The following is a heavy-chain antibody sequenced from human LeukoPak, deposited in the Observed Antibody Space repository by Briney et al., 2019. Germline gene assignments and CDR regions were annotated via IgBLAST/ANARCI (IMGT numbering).Heavy chain of an antibody. Sequence: PGGSLRLSCAASGFTFSSYSMNWVRQAPGKGLEWVSSISSSSSYIYYADSVKGRFTISRDNAKNSLYLQMNGLRAEDTAVYYCARLHYDVLTGPFDYWGQGTLVTVSS. CDR1: GFTFSSYS. CDR3: ARLHYDVLTGPFDY. CDR2: ISSSSSYI. V-gene: IGHV3-21*01. J-gene: IGHJ4*02. D-gene: IGHD3-9*01.